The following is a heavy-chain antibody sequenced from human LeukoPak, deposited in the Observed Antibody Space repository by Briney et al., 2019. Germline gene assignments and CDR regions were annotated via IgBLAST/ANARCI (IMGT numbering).Heavy chain of an antibody. CDR2: IYYSGGT. J-gene: IGHJ3*02. D-gene: IGHD2-2*01. CDR3: ARQLVVPAATNDAFDI. CDR1: GGSISSSSYY. V-gene: IGHV4-39*01. Sequence: PSETLSLTCTVSGGSISSSSYYWGWVRQPPGKGLEWIGSIYYSGGTYYNPSLKSRVTISVDTSKNQFSLKLSSVTAADTAVYYCARQLVVPAATNDAFDIWGQGTMVTVSS.